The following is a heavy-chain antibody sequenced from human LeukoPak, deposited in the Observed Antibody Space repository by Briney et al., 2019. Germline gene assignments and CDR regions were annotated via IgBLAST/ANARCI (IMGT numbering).Heavy chain of an antibody. CDR1: GFIFSRYW. J-gene: IGHJ4*02. D-gene: IGHD5-24*01. CDR3: ARTYGRDGYNYNY. CDR2: IKQDGSEK. V-gene: IGHV3-7*01. Sequence: GGSLRLSCAASGFIFSRYWMSWVRQAPGKGLEWVANIKQDGSEKYYVDSVKGRFTISRDNAKNSLYLQMNSLRAEDTAVYYCARTYGRDGYNYNYWGQGTLVTVSS.